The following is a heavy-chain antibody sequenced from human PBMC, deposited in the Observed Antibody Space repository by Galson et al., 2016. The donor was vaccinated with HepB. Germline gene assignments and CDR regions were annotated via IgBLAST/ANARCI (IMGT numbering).Heavy chain of an antibody. CDR1: GFTFSTYS. D-gene: IGHD3-16*01. CDR2: ISITSGYK. V-gene: IGHV3-21*01. CDR3: ARPPEGDRRYFDL. Sequence: SLRLSCAASGFTFSTYSMNWVRQAPGKGLEWVLLISITSGYKYYADSLKGRVTISRDNAKNSLYLQMNSLRAEDTAVYYCARPPEGDRRYFDLWGRGTLVTVSS. J-gene: IGHJ2*01.